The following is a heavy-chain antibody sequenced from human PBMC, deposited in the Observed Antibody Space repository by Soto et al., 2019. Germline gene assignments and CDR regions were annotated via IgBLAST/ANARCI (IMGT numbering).Heavy chain of an antibody. CDR1: GYTFTTHG. Sequence: ASVKVSCKASGYTFTTHGVNWVRQAPGQGLEWMGWINAYSGNTSYAQKFQGRVTMTTNTSISTAYVELRSLRSEDTAVYYCEGSTVTTSVFDYWGQGTLVTVPS. J-gene: IGHJ4*02. V-gene: IGHV1-18*01. CDR2: INAYSGNT. CDR3: EGSTVTTSVFDY. D-gene: IGHD4-17*01.